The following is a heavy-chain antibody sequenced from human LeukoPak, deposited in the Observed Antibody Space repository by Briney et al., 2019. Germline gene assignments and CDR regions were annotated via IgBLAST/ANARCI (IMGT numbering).Heavy chain of an antibody. J-gene: IGHJ4*02. D-gene: IGHD3-3*01. CDR3: ARRPYYDFWSGYNPRAIVFDY. CDR1: GYTFTSYD. Sequence: ASVKVSCKASGYTFTSYDTNWVRQATGQGFEWMGWMNPNSGSTGYAQKFQGRVTITRNTSISTAYMELSSLRSEDTAVYYCARRPYYDFWSGYNPRAIVFDYWGQGTLVTVSS. CDR2: MNPNSGST. V-gene: IGHV1-8*03.